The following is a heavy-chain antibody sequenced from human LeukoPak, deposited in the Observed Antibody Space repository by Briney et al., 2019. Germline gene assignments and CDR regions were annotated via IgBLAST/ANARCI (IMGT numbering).Heavy chain of an antibody. V-gene: IGHV1-18*01. Sequence: GASVKVSCKASGYTFTSYGISWVRQAPGQGLEWMGWISAYNGNTNYAQKLQGRVTMTTDTSTSTAYMELRSLRSDDTAVYYCALVPAAIRDTYGMDVWGQGTTVTVSS. CDR2: ISAYNGNT. D-gene: IGHD2-2*02. CDR1: GYTFTSYG. CDR3: ALVPAAIRDTYGMDV. J-gene: IGHJ6*02.